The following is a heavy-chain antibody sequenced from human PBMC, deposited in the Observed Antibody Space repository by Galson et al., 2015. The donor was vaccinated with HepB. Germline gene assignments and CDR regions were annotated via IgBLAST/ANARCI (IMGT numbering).Heavy chain of an antibody. V-gene: IGHV3-30*18. D-gene: IGHD4-17*01. Sequence: SLRLSCAASGFTFSSYGMHWVRQAPGKGLEWVAVISYDGSNKYYADSVKGRFTISRDNSKNTLYLQMNSLRAEDTAVYYCAKDTDYGEAPGYWGQGTLVTVSS. CDR2: ISYDGSNK. CDR3: AKDTDYGEAPGY. CDR1: GFTFSSYG. J-gene: IGHJ4*02.